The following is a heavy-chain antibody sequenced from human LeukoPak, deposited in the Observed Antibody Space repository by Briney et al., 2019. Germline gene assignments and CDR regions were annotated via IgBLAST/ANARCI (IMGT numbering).Heavy chain of an antibody. D-gene: IGHD3-22*01. CDR3: ARPDSSGYNWSDR. J-gene: IGHJ5*02. CDR2: INSDGRST. Sequence: GGSLRLSCAAAGFTFSSYWMHWVRQAPGKGLVWVSRINSDGRSTSYADSVKGRCTMSRDNAKNTLYLQMNSLRAEDTAVYYCARPDSSGYNWSDRWGQRTLVTVSS. CDR1: GFTFSSYW. V-gene: IGHV3-74*01.